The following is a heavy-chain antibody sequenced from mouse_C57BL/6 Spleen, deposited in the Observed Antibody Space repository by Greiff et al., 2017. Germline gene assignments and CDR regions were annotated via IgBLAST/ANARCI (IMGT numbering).Heavy chain of an antibody. Sequence: VQLQQSGAELVMPGASVKLSCKASGYTFTSYWMHWVKQRPGQGLEWIGEIDPSDSYTNYNQKFKGKSTLTVDKSSSTAYMQLSSLTSEDSAVYYCARAWYGNYGYFDVWGTGTTVTVSS. CDR3: ARAWYGNYGYFDV. CDR1: GYTFTSYW. J-gene: IGHJ1*03. V-gene: IGHV1-69*01. D-gene: IGHD2-10*02. CDR2: IDPSDSYT.